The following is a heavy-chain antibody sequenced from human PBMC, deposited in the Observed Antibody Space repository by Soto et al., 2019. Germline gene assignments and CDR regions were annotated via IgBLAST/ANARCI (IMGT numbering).Heavy chain of an antibody. CDR2: IYYSGST. V-gene: IGHV4-31*03. CDR1: GGSISSGGYY. CDR3: ARQILYYYDSSGYYTRGGYYFDY. Sequence: QVQLQESGPGLVKPSQTLSLTCTVSGGSISSGGYYWSWIRQHPGKGLEWIGYIYYSGSTYYNPSLKSGVTRSVDTSKNQFSLKLSSVTAADTAVYYCARQILYYYDSSGYYTRGGYYFDYWGQGTLVTVSS. D-gene: IGHD3-22*01. J-gene: IGHJ4*02.